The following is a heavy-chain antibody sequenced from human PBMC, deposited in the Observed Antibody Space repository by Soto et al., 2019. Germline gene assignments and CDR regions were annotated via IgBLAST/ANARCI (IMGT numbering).Heavy chain of an antibody. V-gene: IGHV3-74*01. J-gene: IGHJ3*02. CDR1: GFTFSSYW. CDR2: INSDGSST. D-gene: IGHD3-10*01. Sequence: EVQLVESGGGLVQPGGSLRLSCAASGFTFSSYWMHWVRQAPGKGLVWVSRINSDGSSTSYADSVKGRFTISRDNAKNTLYLQMNSLRAEDTAVYYCARVVGTMVRGEAFDIWGQGTMVTVSS. CDR3: ARVVGTMVRGEAFDI.